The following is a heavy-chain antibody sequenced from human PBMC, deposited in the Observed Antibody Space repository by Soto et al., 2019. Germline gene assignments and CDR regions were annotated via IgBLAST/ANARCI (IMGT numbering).Heavy chain of an antibody. CDR2: INPATGDT. Sequence: QVHLVQSGAEVQKPGASVRISCQASGYAVTTSAIHWVRQAPGQSLEWMGWINPATGDTKYSQNVRGRVTFALDTSATTAYMDLRSLASHDTVVYYCARAAGRSKLLPYYFDPWGQGTLVTVSS. CDR1: GYAVTTSA. V-gene: IGHV1-3*01. J-gene: IGHJ5*02. CDR3: ARAAGRSKLLPYYFDP. D-gene: IGHD3-10*01.